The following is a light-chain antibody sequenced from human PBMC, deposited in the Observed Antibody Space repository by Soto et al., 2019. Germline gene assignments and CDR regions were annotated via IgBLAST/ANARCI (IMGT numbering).Light chain of an antibody. V-gene: IGKV1-33*01. J-gene: IGKJ1*01. CDR3: QQYETFSGT. CDR2: DAS. CDR1: QDISNY. Sequence: SQMTLSPYSLSASVGDRVTITCQASQDISNYLNWYQQKPGKAPKLLIYDASNLQSGVPSRFSGSGSGTEFTLTICSLQPDDFATYYCQQYETFSGTFGPGTKVDI.